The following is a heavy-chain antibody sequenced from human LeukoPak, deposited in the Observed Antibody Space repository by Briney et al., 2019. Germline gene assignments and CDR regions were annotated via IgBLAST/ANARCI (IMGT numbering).Heavy chain of an antibody. CDR3: ARYSDGGSSDFFDY. CDR2: IIPILGIA. V-gene: IGHV1-69*04. D-gene: IGHD2-15*01. Sequence: ASVKVSCKASGGTFSSYAISWVRQAPGQVLEWMGRIIPILGIANYAQKFQGRVTITADKSTSTAYMELSSLRSEDTAVYYCARYSDGGSSDFFDYWGQGTLVTVSS. J-gene: IGHJ4*02. CDR1: GGTFSSYA.